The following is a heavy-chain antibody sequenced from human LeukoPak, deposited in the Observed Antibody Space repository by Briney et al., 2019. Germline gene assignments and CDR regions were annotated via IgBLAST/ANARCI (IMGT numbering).Heavy chain of an antibody. CDR3: AKDCGGDCRDAFDI. CDR2: ISGRGDDT. Sequence: GGSLRLSCVASGFTFRIFAMSWVRQAPGKGLEWVSTISGRGDDTYFADSVKGRFTISRDNSKNTLYLQMNSLRAEDTAVYYCAKDCGGDCRDAFDIWGQGTMVTVSS. D-gene: IGHD2-21*02. J-gene: IGHJ3*02. CDR1: GFTFRIFA. V-gene: IGHV3-23*01.